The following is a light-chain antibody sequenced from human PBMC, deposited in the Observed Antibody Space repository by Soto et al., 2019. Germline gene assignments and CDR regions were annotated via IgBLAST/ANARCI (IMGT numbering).Light chain of an antibody. J-gene: IGLJ3*02. CDR1: SSDVGGYNS. V-gene: IGLV2-14*01. CDR3: SSYTSSSTPLV. Sequence: QSALTQPASVSGSPGQSITISCTGTSSDVGGYNSVSWYQQHPGKAPKLMIYDVTNRPSGVSNRFSGSKSGNTASLTISGRQAEDEADYYCSSYTSSSTPLVFGGGTKVTVL. CDR2: DVT.